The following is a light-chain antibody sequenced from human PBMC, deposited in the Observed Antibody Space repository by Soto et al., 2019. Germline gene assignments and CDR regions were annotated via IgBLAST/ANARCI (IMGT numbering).Light chain of an antibody. Sequence: QSVLTQPPSASGTPGQRVTNSCSGSSSNIGRNTVNWYQQLPGTAPKLLIYNNNQRPSGVPDRFSASKSATSASLAISGLQSEDEADYYCTAWDDSLDGYLFGTGTKVTVL. CDR3: TAWDDSLDGYL. V-gene: IGLV1-44*01. CDR2: NNN. J-gene: IGLJ1*01. CDR1: SSNIGRNT.